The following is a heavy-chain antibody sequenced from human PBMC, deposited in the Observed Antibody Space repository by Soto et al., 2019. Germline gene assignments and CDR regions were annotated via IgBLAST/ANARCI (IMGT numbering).Heavy chain of an antibody. V-gene: IGHV3-33*01. CDR3: ARDRDIVVVPAPGGTYYYYGMDV. J-gene: IGHJ6*02. CDR2: IWYDGSNK. CDR1: GFTFSSYG. D-gene: IGHD2-2*01. Sequence: GGSLRLSCAASGFTFSSYGMHWVRQAPGKGLEWVAVIWYDGSNKYYADSVKGRFTISRDNSKNTLYLQMNSLRAEDTAVYYCARDRDIVVVPAPGGTYYYYGMDVWGQGTTVTVSS.